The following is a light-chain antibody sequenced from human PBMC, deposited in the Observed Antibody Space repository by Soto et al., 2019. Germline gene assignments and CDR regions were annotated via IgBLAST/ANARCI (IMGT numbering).Light chain of an antibody. V-gene: IGLV2-11*02. Sequence: QSVLTQPRSVSGSPGQSVTISCTGTSSDVGGYNYVSWYQQHPGKAPKLMIYAVSKRPSGVPDRFSGSKSGNTASLTISGLQAEDEADYYCCSYAGSYTLVFGGGTKVTVL. CDR3: CSYAGSYTLV. CDR2: AVS. CDR1: SSDVGGYNY. J-gene: IGLJ2*01.